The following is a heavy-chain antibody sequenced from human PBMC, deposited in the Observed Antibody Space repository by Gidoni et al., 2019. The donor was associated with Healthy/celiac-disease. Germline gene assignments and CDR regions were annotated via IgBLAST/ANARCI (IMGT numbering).Heavy chain of an antibody. Sequence: QVQLQQWGAGLLKPSETLSLTCAVYGGSFSGYYWSWIRQPPGKGLEWIGEINHSGSTNYTPSLKSRVTISVDTSKNQFSLKLSSVTAAHTAVYYCARGRPRVRGVNWFDPWGQGTLVTVSS. V-gene: IGHV4-34*01. CDR3: ARGRPRVRGVNWFDP. CDR1: GGSFSGYY. D-gene: IGHD3-10*01. CDR2: INHSGST. J-gene: IGHJ5*02.